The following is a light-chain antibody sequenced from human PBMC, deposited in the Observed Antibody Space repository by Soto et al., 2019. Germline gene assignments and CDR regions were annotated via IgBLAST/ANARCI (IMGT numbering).Light chain of an antibody. V-gene: IGLV1-44*01. CDR1: SSNIGSNA. CDR3: AAWDDTLNGVV. J-gene: IGLJ2*01. Sequence: QSVLTQSPSASGTPGQRVTISCSGSSSNIGSNAINWYHQLPGAAPKLLIYHGNQRPSGVPDRFSGSKSGTSASLAIGGLQSEDEADYFCAAWDDTLNGVVFGGGTKLTVL. CDR2: HGN.